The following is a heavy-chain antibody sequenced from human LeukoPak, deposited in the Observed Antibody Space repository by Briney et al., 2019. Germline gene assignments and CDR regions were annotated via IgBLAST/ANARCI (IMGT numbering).Heavy chain of an antibody. CDR2: INPNSGGT. J-gene: IGHJ6*02. D-gene: IGHD3-3*01. Sequence: GASVKVSCKASGYTFTGYYMHWVRQAPGQGLEWMGWINPNSGGTNYAQKFQGRVTMTRDTSISTAYMELSSLRSEDTAVYYCARVVASGLGDFWSGYLHYYYGMDVWGQGTTVTVSS. CDR1: GYTFTGYY. CDR3: ARVVASGLGDFWSGYLHYYYGMDV. V-gene: IGHV1-2*02.